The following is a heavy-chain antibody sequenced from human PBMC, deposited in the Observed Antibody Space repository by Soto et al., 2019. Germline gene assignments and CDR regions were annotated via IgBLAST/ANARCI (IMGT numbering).Heavy chain of an antibody. D-gene: IGHD3-3*01. CDR1: GGSISSGGYY. J-gene: IGHJ6*02. V-gene: IGHV4-31*03. CDR2: IYYSGST. CDR3: ARDRTIPPTSGYGMDV. Sequence: QVQLQESGPGLVKPSQTLSLTCTVSGGSISSGGYYWSWIRQHPGKGLEWIGYIYYSGSTYYNPSLKSRVTISXXTXKXXLSLKLSSVTAADTAVYYCARDRTIPPTSGYGMDVWGQGTTVTVSS.